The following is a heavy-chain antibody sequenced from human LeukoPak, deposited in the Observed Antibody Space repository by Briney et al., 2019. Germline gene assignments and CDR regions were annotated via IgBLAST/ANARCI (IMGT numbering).Heavy chain of an antibody. D-gene: IGHD5-18*01. CDR2: ISSSSSTI. CDR1: GFTFSSYS. Sequence: PGGSLRLSCAASGFTFSSYSMNWVRQAPGKGLEWVSYISSSSSTIYYADSVKGRFTISRDNAKKSLFLQMNSLRDDDTAVYYCARDLTSYGDHWGQGTLVTASS. V-gene: IGHV3-48*02. J-gene: IGHJ4*02. CDR3: ARDLTSYGDH.